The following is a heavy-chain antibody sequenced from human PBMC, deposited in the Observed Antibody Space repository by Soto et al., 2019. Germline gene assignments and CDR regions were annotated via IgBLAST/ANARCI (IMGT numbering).Heavy chain of an antibody. CDR1: GGTFSSYA. J-gene: IGHJ6*02. V-gene: IGHV1-69*13. Sequence: SVKVSCKASGGTFSSYAISWVRQAPGQGLEWMGGIIPIFGTASYAQKFQGRVTITADESTSTAYMELSSLRSEDTAVYYCAVNYDFWSGSESGYYYYYYGMDVWGQGTTVTVSS. CDR2: IIPIFGTA. D-gene: IGHD3-3*01. CDR3: AVNYDFWSGSESGYYYYYYGMDV.